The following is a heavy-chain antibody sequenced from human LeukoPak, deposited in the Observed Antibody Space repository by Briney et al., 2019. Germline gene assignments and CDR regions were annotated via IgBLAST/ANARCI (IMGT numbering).Heavy chain of an antibody. CDR1: GFTFSSYE. J-gene: IGHJ4*02. CDR3: ASFGYSYVNHY. D-gene: IGHD5-18*01. CDR2: ISSSGSTI. Sequence: QAGGSLRLSCAASGFTFSSYEMNWVRQAPGKGLEWVSYISSSGSTIYYADSVKGRFTISRDNAKDSLYLQMNSLRAEDTAVYYCASFGYSYVNHYWGQGTLVTVSS. V-gene: IGHV3-48*03.